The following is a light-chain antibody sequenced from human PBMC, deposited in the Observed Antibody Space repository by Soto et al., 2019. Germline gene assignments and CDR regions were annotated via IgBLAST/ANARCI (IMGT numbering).Light chain of an antibody. CDR2: KAS. V-gene: IGKV1-5*03. CDR3: QQYDTFPVT. J-gene: IGKJ4*01. CDR1: QSVSTW. Sequence: DIQMTQSPSTLSASVGDRVTITCRVSQSVSTWLAWYQQQPGKAPKLLIYKASSLESGVPSRFSGSGSGTEFTLTISSLQPGDFATYYCQQYDTFPVTFGGGTKVEIK.